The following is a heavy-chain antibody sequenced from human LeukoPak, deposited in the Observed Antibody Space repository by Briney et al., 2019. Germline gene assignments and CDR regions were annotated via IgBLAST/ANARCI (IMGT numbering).Heavy chain of an antibody. CDR2: IYSGGRT. D-gene: IGHD3-22*01. Sequence: GGSLRLSCAASGFTVSSNYMSWVRQAPGKGPERVSVIYSGGRTYYADSVKGGFTISRDNSKNTVFLQMDSLRAEDTAVYDCTSESSSGYYLSFWGQGALVTVSS. CDR3: TSESSSGYYLSF. CDR1: GFTVSSNY. V-gene: IGHV3-66*01. J-gene: IGHJ4*02.